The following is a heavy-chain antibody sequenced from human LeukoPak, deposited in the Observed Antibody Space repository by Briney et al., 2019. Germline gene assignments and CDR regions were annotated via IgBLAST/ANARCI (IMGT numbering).Heavy chain of an antibody. CDR2: IYYSGIT. D-gene: IGHD2-21*02. CDR3: ARQNFVVVTAIRIFDY. Sequence: SETLSLTCTVSGGSISSFYWSWIRQPPGKGLEWIGYIYYSGITKYNPSLKSRVTISVDTSKNQFSLKLSSVAAADTAVYYCARQNFVVVTAIRIFDYWGQGTLVTVSS. J-gene: IGHJ4*02. V-gene: IGHV4-59*08. CDR1: GGSISSFY.